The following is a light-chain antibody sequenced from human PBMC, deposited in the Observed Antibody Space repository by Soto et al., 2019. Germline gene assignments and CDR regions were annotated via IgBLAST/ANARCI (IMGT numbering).Light chain of an antibody. Sequence: ALTQPASVSGSPGQSITISCTGTSSDVGSYNLVSWYQQHPGKAPKLMIYEGSKRPSGVSNRFSGSKSGNTASLTISGLQAEDEADYYCCSYAGSSTLVFGTGTKVTVL. V-gene: IGLV2-23*01. CDR1: SSDVGSYNL. CDR2: EGS. J-gene: IGLJ1*01. CDR3: CSYAGSSTLV.